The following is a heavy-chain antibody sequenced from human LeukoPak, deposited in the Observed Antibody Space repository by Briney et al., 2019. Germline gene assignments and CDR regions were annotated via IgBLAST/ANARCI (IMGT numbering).Heavy chain of an antibody. V-gene: IGHV1-69*01. CDR2: IMPFFGTP. D-gene: IGHD6-13*01. Sequence: SVKVSCKASGNSFNTYAFSWVRQAPGQGPEWMGGIMPFFGTPDYAQKFQARVTITADESTNTAYMELRSLRSEDTAVYYCTGAQQHLWGNNYYNMDVWGNGTTVTVSS. CDR3: TGAQQHLWGNNYYNMDV. CDR1: GNSFNTYA. J-gene: IGHJ6*03.